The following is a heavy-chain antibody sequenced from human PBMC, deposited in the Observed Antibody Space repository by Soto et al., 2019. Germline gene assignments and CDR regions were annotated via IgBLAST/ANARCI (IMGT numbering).Heavy chain of an antibody. D-gene: IGHD5-12*01. CDR1: GFTFGTLN. CDR2: IDGSGGTI. CDR3: ARDLAWPFDA. J-gene: IGHJ5*02. V-gene: IGHV3-48*02. Sequence: PGGSLRLSFAASGFTFGTLNRNWVREAPGKELEWPSYIDGSGGTITYAAYVKLWLTISKDNGKNTLHLQRSSRREENTVVYYCARDLAWPFDAWGQRPL.